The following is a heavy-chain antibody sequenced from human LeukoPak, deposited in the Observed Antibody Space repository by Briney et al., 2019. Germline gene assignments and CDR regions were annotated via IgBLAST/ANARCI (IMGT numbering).Heavy chain of an antibody. CDR1: GFTFSSYA. Sequence: GGSLRLPCAASGFTFSSYAMNWVRQAPGKGLEWVSAISGSGGSTYYADSVKGRFTISRDNSKNTLYLQMNSLRAEDTAVYYCAKDRGDSSGPTGYWGQGTMVTVSS. V-gene: IGHV3-23*01. D-gene: IGHD3-22*01. CDR2: ISGSGGST. CDR3: AKDRGDSSGPTGY. J-gene: IGHJ4*02.